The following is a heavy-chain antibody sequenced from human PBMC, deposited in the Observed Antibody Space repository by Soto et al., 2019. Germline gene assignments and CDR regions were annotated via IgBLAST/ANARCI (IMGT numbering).Heavy chain of an antibody. CDR3: AKALQFSGWLSAQXFDF. V-gene: IGHV3-23*01. D-gene: IGHD6-19*01. Sequence: PGGSLRLSCAVSGFTFSSHAMSWVRQAPGKGLECVSSITGSGDSTYYADSVKGRFTISRDKSKSTLYLQMNSLRAEDTAVYYCAKALQFSGWLSAQXFDFWGQGTQVTVSS. CDR1: GFTFSSHA. J-gene: IGHJ4*02. CDR2: ITGSGDST.